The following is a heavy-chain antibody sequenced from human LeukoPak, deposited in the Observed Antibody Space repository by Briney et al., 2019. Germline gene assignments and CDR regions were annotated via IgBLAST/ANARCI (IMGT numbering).Heavy chain of an antibody. D-gene: IGHD2-2*01. CDR2: INHSGST. CDR1: GGSFSGYY. CDR3: ARLMGYCSSTSCLTYFDY. J-gene: IGHJ4*02. Sequence: SETLSLTCAVYGGSFSGYYWSWIRQPPGKGLEWIGEINHSGSTNYNPSLKSRVTISVDTSKNQFSLKLSSVTAADTAVYYCARLMGYCSSTSCLTYFDYWGQGTLVTVSS. V-gene: IGHV4-34*01.